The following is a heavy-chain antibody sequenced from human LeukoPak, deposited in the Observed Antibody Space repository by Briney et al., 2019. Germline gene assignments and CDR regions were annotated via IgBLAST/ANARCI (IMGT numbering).Heavy chain of an antibody. Sequence: SETLSLTCTVSGGSISSSSYYWGWIRQPPGKGLEWIGSIYYSGSTYYNPSLKSRATISVDTSKNQFSLKLSSVTAADTAVYYCARRANWGSYFDYWGQGTLVTVSS. CDR3: ARRANWGSYFDY. CDR1: GGSISSSSYY. CDR2: IYYSGST. J-gene: IGHJ4*02. V-gene: IGHV4-39*01. D-gene: IGHD7-27*01.